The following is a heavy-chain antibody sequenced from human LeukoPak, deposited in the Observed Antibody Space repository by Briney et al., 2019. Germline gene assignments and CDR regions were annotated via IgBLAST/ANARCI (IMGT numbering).Heavy chain of an antibody. D-gene: IGHD3-10*01. V-gene: IGHV1-69*13. Sequence: ASVKVSCKASGGTFSSYAITWVRPAPGQGLEWMGGIIPIFGTANYAQKFQGRVTITADESTSTAYMELSSLRSEDTAVYYCARGNYYGSGSHSTNWFDPWGQGTLVTVSS. CDR3: ARGNYYGSGSHSTNWFDP. J-gene: IGHJ5*02. CDR1: GGTFSSYA. CDR2: IIPIFGTA.